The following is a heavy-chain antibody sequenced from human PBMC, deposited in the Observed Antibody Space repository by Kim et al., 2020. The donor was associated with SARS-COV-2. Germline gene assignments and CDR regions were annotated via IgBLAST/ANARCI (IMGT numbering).Heavy chain of an antibody. V-gene: IGHV4-31*03. J-gene: IGHJ5*02. D-gene: IGHD1-7*01. Sequence: SETLSLTCSVSGDSITDGGTFWSWIRQVPGKGLEWIGYIYYNGTTHYNPSLKSRVAISADTSKNLFSLKLSSVTAADTAVYYCAREIKNYKPDPWGQGTL. CDR1: GDSITDGGTF. CDR3: AREIKNYKPDP. CDR2: IYYNGTT.